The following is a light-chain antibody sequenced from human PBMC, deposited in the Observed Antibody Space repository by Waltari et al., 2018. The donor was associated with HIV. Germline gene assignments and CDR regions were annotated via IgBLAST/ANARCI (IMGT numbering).Light chain of an antibody. CDR3: SSYTGITTLLYV. Sequence: QYALTHPPSVSASPGQSLTISRTGITTDIDDYNKVPWYQQHSDTAPKLIIYGVTQRPSGVSSRFSGSKSGNTASLTISGLQAEDEADYYCSSYTGITTLLYVFGSGTKVTVL. V-gene: IGLV2-14*01. J-gene: IGLJ1*01. CDR2: GVT. CDR1: TTDIDDYNK.